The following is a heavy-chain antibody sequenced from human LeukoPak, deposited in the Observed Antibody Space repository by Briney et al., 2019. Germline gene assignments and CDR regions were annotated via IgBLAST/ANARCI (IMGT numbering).Heavy chain of an antibody. CDR1: GDRLSSNSAT. CDR2: TYYRSNWYN. D-gene: IGHD2-8*01. V-gene: IGHV6-1*01. CDR3: ARFGVSDYYFDY. J-gene: IGHJ4*02. Sequence: SQTLSLTCAISGDRLSSNSATWNWIRQSPSRGLEWLGRTYYRSNWYNDYALSVKSRITFIPDTSKNQFSLQLNSVTPEDTAVYYCARFGVSDYYFDYWGQGTLVTVSS.